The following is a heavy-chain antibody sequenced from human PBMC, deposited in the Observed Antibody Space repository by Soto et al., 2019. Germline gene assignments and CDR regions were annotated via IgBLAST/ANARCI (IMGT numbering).Heavy chain of an antibody. CDR3: AKSVTYGYCSSTSCYANRGFDP. D-gene: IGHD2-2*01. CDR1: GFTFSSYA. CDR2: ISGSGGST. V-gene: IGHV3-23*01. Sequence: AGGSLRLSCAASGFTFSSYAMSWVRQAPGKGLEWVSAISGSGGSTYYADSVKGRFTISRDNSKNTLYLQMNSLRAEDTAVYYCAKSVTYGYCSSTSCYANRGFDPWGQGTLVTAPQ. J-gene: IGHJ5*02.